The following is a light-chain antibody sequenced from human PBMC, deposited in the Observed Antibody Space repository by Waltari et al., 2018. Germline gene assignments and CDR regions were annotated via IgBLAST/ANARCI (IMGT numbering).Light chain of an antibody. V-gene: IGLV1-47*01. CDR3: AAWDDSLSGPV. CDR2: RNN. J-gene: IGLJ3*02. Sequence: QSVLTQSPSASGTPGQRVTISCSGSRSNIGSNYVYWYQQLPGTAPKLLIYRNNQRPQGVPDRFSGSRSGTSASLAIFGLRSEDDADYFCAAWDDSLSGPVFGGGTKLTVL. CDR1: RSNIGSNY.